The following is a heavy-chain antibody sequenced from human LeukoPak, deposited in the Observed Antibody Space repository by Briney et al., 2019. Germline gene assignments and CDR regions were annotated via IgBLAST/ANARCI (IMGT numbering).Heavy chain of an antibody. CDR1: GFTLSTYW. J-gene: IGHJ6*03. D-gene: IGHD2-15*01. Sequence: PGGSLRLSCAASGFTLSTYWMNWVRQAPGKGLEWVSYISSSGSTIYYADSVKGRFTISRDNAKNSLYLQMNSLRAEDTAVYYCARVTRYCSGGSCTYLRYYYYMDVWGKGTTVTISS. CDR3: ARVTRYCSGGSCTYLRYYYYMDV. V-gene: IGHV3-48*04. CDR2: ISSSGSTI.